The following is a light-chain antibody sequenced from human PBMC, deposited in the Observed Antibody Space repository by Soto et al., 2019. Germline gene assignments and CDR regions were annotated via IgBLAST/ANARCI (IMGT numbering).Light chain of an antibody. J-gene: IGLJ1*01. CDR3: CSYAGSYYV. CDR1: SSDVGGYNY. CDR2: DVS. V-gene: IGLV2-11*01. Sequence: QSALTQPRSVSGSPGQSVTISCTGTSSDVGGYNYVSWYQQHPGKAPKLMLYDVSKQPSGVPDRFSGSKSGNTASLTISGLQAEDEADYYCCSYAGSYYVFGTGTKLTVL.